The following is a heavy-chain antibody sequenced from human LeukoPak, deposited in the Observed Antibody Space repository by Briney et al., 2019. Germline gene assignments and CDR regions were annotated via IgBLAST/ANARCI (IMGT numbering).Heavy chain of an antibody. V-gene: IGHV4-38-2*02. CDR3: ARSAEYYAIWRGYAGYSDY. J-gene: IGHJ4*02. D-gene: IGHD3-3*01. CDR1: GYSISNGYY. CDR2: IYHRGST. Sequence: KASETLSLTCTVSGYSISNGYYWGWIRQPPGKGLEWVGSIYHRGSTYYNPSLTSRVTISLDRSTKKFSLKLTSVTAADTAVYFCARSAEYYAIWRGYAGYSDYWGQGSSVTVSS.